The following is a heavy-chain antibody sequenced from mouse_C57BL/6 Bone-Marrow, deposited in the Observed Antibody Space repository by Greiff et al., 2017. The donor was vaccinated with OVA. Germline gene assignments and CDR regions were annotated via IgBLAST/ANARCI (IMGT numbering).Heavy chain of an antibody. V-gene: IGHV5-4*01. CDR2: ISDGGSYT. CDR3: ARDGGYSYYFDY. CDR1: GFTFSSYA. D-gene: IGHD2-3*01. Sequence: EVKLVESGGGLVKPGGSLKLSCAASGFTFSSYAMSWVRQTPEKRLEWVATISDGGSYTYYPDNVKGRFTISRDNAKINLYLQMSHLKSEDTAMYYCARDGGYSYYFDYWGQGTTLTVAS. J-gene: IGHJ2*01.